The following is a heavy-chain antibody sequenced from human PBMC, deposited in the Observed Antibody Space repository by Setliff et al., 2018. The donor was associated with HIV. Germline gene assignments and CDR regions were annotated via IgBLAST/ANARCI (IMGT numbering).Heavy chain of an antibody. CDR3: ASHAKTVDTGLFDY. J-gene: IGHJ4*02. D-gene: IGHD3-9*01. Sequence: ASVKVSCKSSGYNLDLHYVHWVRQAPGQGFEWLGVINPTAGSTTLEQKFQGRLTLTRDASTETVYMELTSLRSGDTAVYYCASHAKTVDTGLFDYRGQGTQVTVSS. CDR1: GYNLDLHY. CDR2: INPTAGST. V-gene: IGHV1-46*02.